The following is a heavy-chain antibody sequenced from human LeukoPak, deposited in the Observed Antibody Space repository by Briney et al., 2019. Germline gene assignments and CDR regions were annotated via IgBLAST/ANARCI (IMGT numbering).Heavy chain of an antibody. J-gene: IGHJ3*02. CDR1: GYSFTSYW. CDR3: ARQRILSRGWHDGGFYI. Sequence: GESLKISCKGSGYSFTSYWIGWVRQMPGKGLEWMGIIYPGDSDTRYSPSFQGQVTISADKSISTAYLQWSSLKASDTAMYYWARQRILSRGWHDGGFYIRGQRTMGNVSS. V-gene: IGHV5-51*01. CDR2: IYPGDSDT. D-gene: IGHD6-19*01.